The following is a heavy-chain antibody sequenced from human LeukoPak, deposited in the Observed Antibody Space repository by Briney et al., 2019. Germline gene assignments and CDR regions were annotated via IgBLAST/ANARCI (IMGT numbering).Heavy chain of an antibody. D-gene: IGHD3-16*01. CDR3: ARARGSYVGYFDY. CDR2: IIPIFGTA. CDR1: GYTFSDYD. J-gene: IGHJ4*02. Sequence: ASVKVSCKASGYTFSDYDINWVRQANGQGLEWMGGIIPIFGTANYAQKFQGRVTITTDESTSTAYMELSSLRSEDTAVYYCARARGSYVGYFDYWGQGTLVTVSS. V-gene: IGHV1-69*05.